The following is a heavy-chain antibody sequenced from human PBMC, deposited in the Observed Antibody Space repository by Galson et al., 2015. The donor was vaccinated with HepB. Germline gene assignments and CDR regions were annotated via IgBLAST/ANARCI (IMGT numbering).Heavy chain of an antibody. CDR3: AKDPSLEYYYDTHYFDY. J-gene: IGHJ4*02. Sequence: SLRLSCAASRFTFSKYAMTWVRQAPGKGLEWVSSISSGGYTTYSADSVKGRFTISRDKSKNTLILQMNSLRAEDTAVYYCAKDPSLEYYYDTHYFDYWGQGILVTVSS. D-gene: IGHD3-22*01. CDR1: RFTFSKYA. V-gene: IGHV3-23*01. CDR2: ISSGGYTT.